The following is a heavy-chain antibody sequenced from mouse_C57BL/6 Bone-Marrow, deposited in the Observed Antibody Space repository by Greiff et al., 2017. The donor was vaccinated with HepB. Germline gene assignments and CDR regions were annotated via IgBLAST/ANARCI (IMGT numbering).Heavy chain of an antibody. V-gene: IGHV1-52*01. CDR2: IDPSDSET. CDR3: AREGSSRAWFAY. J-gene: IGHJ3*01. D-gene: IGHD1-1*01. Sequence: QVQLQQPGAELVRPGSSVKLSCKASGYTFTSYWMHWVKQRPIQGLEWIGNIDPSDSETHYNQKFKDKATLTVDKSSSTAYMQLSSLTSEDSAVYYCAREGSSRAWFAYWGQGTLVTVSA. CDR1: GYTFTSYW.